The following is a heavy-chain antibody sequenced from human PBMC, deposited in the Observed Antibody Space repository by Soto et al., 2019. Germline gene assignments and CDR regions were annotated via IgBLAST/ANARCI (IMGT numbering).Heavy chain of an antibody. D-gene: IGHD3-10*01. CDR2: IIPIFGTA. Sequence: ASVKVSCKASGGTFSSYAISWVRQAPGQGLEWMGGIIPIFGTANYAQKFQGRVTITADESTSTAYMELSSLRSEDTAVYYCARAPGAAYGSAFDYWGQGTLVTAPQ. V-gene: IGHV1-69*13. J-gene: IGHJ4*02. CDR1: GGTFSSYA. CDR3: ARAPGAAYGSAFDY.